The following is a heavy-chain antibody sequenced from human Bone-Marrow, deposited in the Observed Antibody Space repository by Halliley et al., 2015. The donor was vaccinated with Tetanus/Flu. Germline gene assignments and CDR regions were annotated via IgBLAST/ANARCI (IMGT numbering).Heavy chain of an antibody. Sequence: KGLELIGWVHYSGYTNYNPSLKNRVAISMDTSKNQYSLRLTSVTAADTAMYYCARENSSFDFWGQGTLFSVSS. CDR2: VHYSGYT. V-gene: IGHV4-59*01. D-gene: IGHD6-19*01. CDR3: ARENSSFDF. J-gene: IGHJ4*02.